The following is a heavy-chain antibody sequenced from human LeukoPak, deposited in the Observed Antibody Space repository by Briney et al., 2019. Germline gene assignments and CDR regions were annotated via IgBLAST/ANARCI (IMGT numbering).Heavy chain of an antibody. CDR3: AGTRNLRGDYFDY. V-gene: IGHV3-33*01. D-gene: IGHD3-10*01. CDR2: IGYDGSNK. Sequence: PGGSLRLSCAASGFTFSSHVMHWVRQAPGKGLEWVAVIGYDGSNKYYADSVKGRFTISRDNPKKSLYLQMNSLRAEDTAVYYCAGTRNLRGDYFDYWGQGTLVTVSS. J-gene: IGHJ4*02. CDR1: GFTFSSHV.